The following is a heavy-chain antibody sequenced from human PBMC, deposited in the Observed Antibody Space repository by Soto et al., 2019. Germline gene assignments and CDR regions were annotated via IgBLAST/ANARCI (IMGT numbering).Heavy chain of an antibody. J-gene: IGHJ4*02. CDR3: ANYPTTVSSDY. CDR1: NGSLSPNY. D-gene: IGHD4-17*01. V-gene: IGHV4-59*01. CDR2: IYYSGSS. Sequence: SETLSITCTVSNGSLSPNYWCWIRQPPGKGLEWIGYIYYSGSSNYNPSLKSRVTISVDTSKNQFSLKLSSVTAADTAVYYCANYPTTVSSDYWGQGALVTVS.